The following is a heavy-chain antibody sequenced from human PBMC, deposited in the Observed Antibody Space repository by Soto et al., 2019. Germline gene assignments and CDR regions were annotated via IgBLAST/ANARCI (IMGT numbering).Heavy chain of an antibody. Sequence: APVNVSCKASGYAFSGYYMQWVRQAPGQGLEWMGWINPNSGGTNYAQKFQGWVTMTRDTSISTAYMELSRLRSDDTAMYYCARQGSSWYSRPGDAFDIWGQGTMVTVSS. CDR3: ARQGSSWYSRPGDAFDI. J-gene: IGHJ3*02. CDR2: INPNSGGT. V-gene: IGHV1-2*04. D-gene: IGHD6-13*01. CDR1: GYAFSGYY.